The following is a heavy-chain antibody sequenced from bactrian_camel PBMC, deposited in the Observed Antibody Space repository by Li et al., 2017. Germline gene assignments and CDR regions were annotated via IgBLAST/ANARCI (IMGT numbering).Heavy chain of an antibody. CDR1: GFTFDMYW. CDR3: VTSTGFWAFQY. J-gene: IGHJ4*01. V-gene: IGHV3S1*01. CDR2: IDDGGGVI. Sequence: QLVEPGGGLVQPGESLILSCVASGFTFDMYWMYWVRHTPEKGLEWVSSIDDGGGVIYYSESVKGRFTISRDNAKNTVYLEMNSLKFEDTAVYYCVTSTGFWAFQYWGQGTQVTVS.